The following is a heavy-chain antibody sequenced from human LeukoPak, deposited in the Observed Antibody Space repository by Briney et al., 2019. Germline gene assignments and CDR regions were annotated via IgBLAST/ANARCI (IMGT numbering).Heavy chain of an antibody. Sequence: PGGSLRLSCAASGFTFSDYAMSWVRQAPGKGLERVSAIGDRSDFIYYAEYVKGRFTISRDNSKETLYLQMNSLRAEDTAIYYCAKADRGWGVITKDWGQGTLVTVSS. CDR1: GFTFSDYA. CDR3: AKADRGWGVITKD. J-gene: IGHJ4*02. CDR2: IGDRSDFI. D-gene: IGHD3-10*01. V-gene: IGHV3-23*01.